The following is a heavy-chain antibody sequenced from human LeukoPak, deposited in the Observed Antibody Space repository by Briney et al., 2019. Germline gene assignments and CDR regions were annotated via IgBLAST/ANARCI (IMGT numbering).Heavy chain of an antibody. Sequence: SETLSLTCTVSGYSISSGYYWGWIRQPPGKGLEWIGNIYPTGSTYYNPSLKSRVTISVDTSKNQFSLKLTSVTAADTAVYYCARPYLPATRFDYWGQGTLVTVSS. CDR2: IYPTGST. CDR1: GYSISSGYY. J-gene: IGHJ4*02. V-gene: IGHV4-38-2*02. CDR3: ARPYLPATRFDY. D-gene: IGHD5-24*01.